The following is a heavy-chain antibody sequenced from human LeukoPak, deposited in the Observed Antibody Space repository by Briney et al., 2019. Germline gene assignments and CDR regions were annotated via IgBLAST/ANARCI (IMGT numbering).Heavy chain of an antibody. CDR1: GGSLSDYY. CDR2: IYYSGST. CDR3: ARHSWKLTGAFDY. V-gene: IGHV4-39*01. Sequence: SETLSLTCAVYGGSLSDYYWSWIRQPPGKGLEWIGSIYYSGSTYYNPSLKSRVTISVDTSKNQFSLKLSSVTAADTAVYYCARHSWKLTGAFDYWGQGTLVTVSS. J-gene: IGHJ4*02. D-gene: IGHD7-27*01.